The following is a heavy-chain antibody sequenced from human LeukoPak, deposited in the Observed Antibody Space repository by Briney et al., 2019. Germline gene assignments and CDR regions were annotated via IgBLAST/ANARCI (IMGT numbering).Heavy chain of an antibody. CDR2: IYYTGRA. V-gene: IGHV4-30-4*01. Sequence: SETLSLTCTVSGGSISSRSYYWSWIRQPPGKGLEWIGYIYYTGRAYYNPSLRGRVSMSVDTSKNQFSLKLSSVTAADTAVYYCARELTYADSWGQGTLVIVSS. CDR1: GGSISSRSYY. J-gene: IGHJ4*02. D-gene: IGHD4/OR15-4a*01. CDR3: ARELTYADS.